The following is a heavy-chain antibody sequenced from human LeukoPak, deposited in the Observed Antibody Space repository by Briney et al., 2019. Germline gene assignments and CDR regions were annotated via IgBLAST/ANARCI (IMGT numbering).Heavy chain of an antibody. CDR3: ARDGGSGSYEYFQH. CDR1: GGSISSSGYY. V-gene: IGHV4-39*07. J-gene: IGHJ1*01. D-gene: IGHD3-3*01. CDR2: IYYSGST. Sequence: SETLSLTCTVSGGSISSSGYYWGWTRQPPGKGLEWIGSIYYSGSTYYNPSLKSRVTISVDTSKNQFSLKLSSVTAADTAVYYCARDGGSGSYEYFQHWGQGTLVTVSS.